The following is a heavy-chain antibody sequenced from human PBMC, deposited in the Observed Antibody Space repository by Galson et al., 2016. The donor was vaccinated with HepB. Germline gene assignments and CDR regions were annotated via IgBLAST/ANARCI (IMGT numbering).Heavy chain of an antibody. CDR2: IYDSGST. J-gene: IGHJ5*02. Sequence: TLSLTCTVSGGSIRGGDHYWSWVRQHPGKGLEWIGNIYDSGSTYYNPSLQSRVAISVDTSKNQFSLNVKFVTAADTAVYYCARDKIKGAGTLAAWGQGTLVIVSS. CDR3: ARDKIKGAGTLAA. CDR1: GGSIRGGDHY. D-gene: IGHD1-1*01. V-gene: IGHV4-31*03.